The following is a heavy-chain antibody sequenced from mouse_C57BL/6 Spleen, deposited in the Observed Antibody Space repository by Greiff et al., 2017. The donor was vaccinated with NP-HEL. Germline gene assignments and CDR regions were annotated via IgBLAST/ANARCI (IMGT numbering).Heavy chain of an antibody. CDR1: GFTFSNYW. V-gene: IGHV6-3*01. CDR3: TVGRTWAY. J-gene: IGHJ3*01. CDR2: IRLKSDNYAT. Sequence: EVKVEESVGGLVQPGGSMKLSCVASGFTFSNYWMNWVRQSPEKGLEWVAQIRLKSDNYATHYAESVKGRFTISRDDSKSSVYLQMNNLRAEDTGIYRCTVGRTWAYWGQGTLVTVSA.